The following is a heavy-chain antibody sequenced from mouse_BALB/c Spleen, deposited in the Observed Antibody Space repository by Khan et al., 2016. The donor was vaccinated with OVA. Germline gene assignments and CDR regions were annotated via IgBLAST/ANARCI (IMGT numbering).Heavy chain of an antibody. V-gene: IGHV2-4-1*01. Sequence: VQLQASGPGLVQPSQNLSITCTVSGFSLITYGVHWVRQSPGQGLEWLGVIWPGASTAYNEAFISCLSISTANSNCQVFFKLIRLQSDDTATYYCAGHSYRYDFTYWGRGTLVTVSS. CDR1: GFSLITYG. CDR2: IWPGAST. J-gene: IGHJ3*01. D-gene: IGHD2-12*01. CDR3: AGHSYRYDFTY.